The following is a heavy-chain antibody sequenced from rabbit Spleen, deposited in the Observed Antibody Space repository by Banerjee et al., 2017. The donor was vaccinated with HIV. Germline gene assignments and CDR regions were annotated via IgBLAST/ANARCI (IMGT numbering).Heavy chain of an antibody. CDR1: GFDFSSYG. V-gene: IGHV1S7*01. D-gene: IGHD4-1*01. J-gene: IGHJ4*01. CDR2: IDPVFGIT. Sequence: SGGSLKLSCKASGFDFSSYGVSWVRQVPGKGLEWIGYIDPVFGITYYANWVNGRFTISSHNAQNTLFLQLNSLTAADTATYFCVREVAAKFSLWGPGTLVTVS. CDR3: VREVAAKFSL.